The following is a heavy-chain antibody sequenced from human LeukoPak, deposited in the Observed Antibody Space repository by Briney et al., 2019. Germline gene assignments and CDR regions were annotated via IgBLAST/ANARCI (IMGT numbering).Heavy chain of an antibody. CDR1: GFTFSSYS. J-gene: IGHJ3*02. V-gene: IGHV3-21*01. D-gene: IGHD2-2*02. Sequence: GGSLRLSCAASGFTFSSYSMNLVRQAPGKGLEWVSSISSSSSYIYYADSVKGRFTISRDNAKNSLYLQMNSLRAEDTAVYYCAREYCSSTSCYNVAFDIWGQGTMVTVSS. CDR3: AREYCSSTSCYNVAFDI. CDR2: ISSSSSYI.